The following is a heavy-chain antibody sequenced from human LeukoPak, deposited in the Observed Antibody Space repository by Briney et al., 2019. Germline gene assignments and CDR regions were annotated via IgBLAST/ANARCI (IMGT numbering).Heavy chain of an antibody. CDR2: ISSSGSTI. CDR1: GFTFSDYY. Sequence: PGGSLRLSCAASGFTFSDYYMTWIRQAPGKGLEWLSYISSSGSTIFYADSVKGRFTISRDNAKNSLYLQMNSLRAEDTAVYYCARDRNYYDSSGYHRVDYWGQGTLVTVSS. J-gene: IGHJ4*02. CDR3: ARDRNYYDSSGYHRVDY. D-gene: IGHD3-22*01. V-gene: IGHV3-11*04.